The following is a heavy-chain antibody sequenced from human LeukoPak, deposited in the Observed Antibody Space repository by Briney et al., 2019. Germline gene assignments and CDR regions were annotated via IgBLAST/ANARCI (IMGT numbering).Heavy chain of an antibody. V-gene: IGHV4-28*01. CDR1: GYSISSSNW. CDR3: ARRSGYHDAFDI. D-gene: IGHD3-22*01. Sequence: PSETLPLTCAVSGYSISSSNWWGWIRQPPGKGLEWIGYIYYSGSTYYNPSLKSRVTMSVDTSKNQFSLKLCSVTAVDTAVYYCARRSGYHDAFDIWGQGTMVTVSS. CDR2: IYYSGST. J-gene: IGHJ3*02.